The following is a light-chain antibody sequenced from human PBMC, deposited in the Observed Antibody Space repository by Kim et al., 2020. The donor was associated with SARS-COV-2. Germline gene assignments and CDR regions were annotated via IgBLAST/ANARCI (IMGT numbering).Light chain of an antibody. CDR2: AAS. J-gene: IGKJ4*01. CDR1: QGISNY. CDR3: QKYDDAPLT. V-gene: IGKV1-27*01. Sequence: DIQMTQSPSSLSASVGDRVTITCRASQGISNYLAWYQQRPGKVPKLLIYAASTLNSGVPSRFSGSRSGTDFTLTISSLQPEDVATYYGQKYDDAPLTFGGGTQVDIK.